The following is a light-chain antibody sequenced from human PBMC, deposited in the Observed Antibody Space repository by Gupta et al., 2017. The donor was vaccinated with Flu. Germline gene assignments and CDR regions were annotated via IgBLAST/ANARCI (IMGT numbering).Light chain of an antibody. V-gene: IGLV3-21*02. CDR3: QVRDRRSGHPHVL. Sequence: SSVLYQLPSVSVAPGQPARITCGGNNIGSKGVHWYQQKPGHAPVLVVYDDMDRPSGIPEQYAGSTSGKTATITISRVAAVDEADYYCQVRDRRSGHPHVLFGGGTKLTVL. CDR2: DDM. CDR1: NIGSKG. J-gene: IGLJ2*01.